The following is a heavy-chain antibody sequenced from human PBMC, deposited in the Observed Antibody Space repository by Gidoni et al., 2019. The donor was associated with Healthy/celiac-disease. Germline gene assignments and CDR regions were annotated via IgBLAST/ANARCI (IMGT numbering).Heavy chain of an antibody. Sequence: EVQLVESGGGLVKPGGSLRLSCAASGFPFSSYSMNWVRQAPGKGLEWVSSISSSSSYIYYADSVKGRFTISRDNAKNSLYLQMNSLRAEDTAVYYCARAADITMVRGFRTNPVDYWGQGTLVTVSS. V-gene: IGHV3-21*01. D-gene: IGHD3-10*01. CDR1: GFPFSSYS. CDR2: ISSSSSYI. CDR3: ARAADITMVRGFRTNPVDY. J-gene: IGHJ4*02.